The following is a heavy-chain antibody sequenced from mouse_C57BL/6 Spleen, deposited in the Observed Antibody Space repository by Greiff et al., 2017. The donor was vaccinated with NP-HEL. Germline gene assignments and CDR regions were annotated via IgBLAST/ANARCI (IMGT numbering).Heavy chain of an antibody. D-gene: IGHD2-3*01. CDR3: ARRDSDDGCYSLGY. Sequence: QVQLQQSGPELVKPGASVKISCKASGYAFSSSWMNWVKQRPGKGLEWIGRIYPGDGDTNYNGKFKGKATLTADKSASTAYMQLSSLTSEDSAVYFCARRDSDDGCYSLGYWGQGTTLSVSS. CDR2: IYPGDGDT. CDR1: GYAFSSSW. J-gene: IGHJ2*01. V-gene: IGHV1-82*01.